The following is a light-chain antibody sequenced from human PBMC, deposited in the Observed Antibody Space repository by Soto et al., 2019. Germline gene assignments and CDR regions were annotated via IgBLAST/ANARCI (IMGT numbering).Light chain of an antibody. CDR3: QQYNHWPPWLT. Sequence: EIVLTQSPATLSVSPGERATLSCRASQSVSSSVAWYQQKHGQAPSLLIYSASTRAPGIPGRFSGSGSGTEFTHTVSSLQSEDYAVDYCQQYNHWPPWLTFGGGTKVEIK. J-gene: IGKJ4*01. CDR2: SAS. V-gene: IGKV3-15*01. CDR1: QSVSSS.